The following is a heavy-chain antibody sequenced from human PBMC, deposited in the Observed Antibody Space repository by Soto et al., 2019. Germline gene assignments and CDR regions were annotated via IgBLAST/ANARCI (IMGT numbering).Heavy chain of an antibody. CDR3: ARDSIAVTGRLFDY. CDR1: GDSVSSNSAA. V-gene: IGHV6-1*01. J-gene: IGHJ4*02. D-gene: IGHD6-19*01. Sequence: SQTLSLTCAISGDSVSSNSAAWNWIRQSPSRGLEWLGRTYYRSKWYNDYAVSVKSRITINPDTSKNQFSLQLNSVTPEDTAVYYGARDSIAVTGRLFDYWGQGTLVTVSS. CDR2: TYYRSKWYN.